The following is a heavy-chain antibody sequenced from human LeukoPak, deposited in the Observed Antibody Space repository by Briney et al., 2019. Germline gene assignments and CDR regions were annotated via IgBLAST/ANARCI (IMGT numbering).Heavy chain of an antibody. Sequence: GASVKVSCKASGDTFTRYGISWVRQAPGQGVEWMGWISTYNGDTHYAQKVQGRVTMTTDTPTSTAYMELRSLRSDDTAVYYCARCGRYSGYYYGVAFDIWGQGTMVTVSS. J-gene: IGHJ3*02. CDR2: ISTYNGDT. D-gene: IGHD3-22*01. CDR3: ARCGRYSGYYYGVAFDI. V-gene: IGHV1-18*01. CDR1: GDTFTRYG.